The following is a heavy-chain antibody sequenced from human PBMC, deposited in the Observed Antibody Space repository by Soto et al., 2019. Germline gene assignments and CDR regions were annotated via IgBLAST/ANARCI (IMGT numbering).Heavy chain of an antibody. CDR2: TYYRSKWYN. Sequence: PSQTLSLTCAISGNSVSSNSAAWNWIRQSPSRGLEWLGRTYYRSKWYNDYAVSVKSRITINPDTSKNQFSLQLNSVTPEDTAVYYCASSAGHSGYDSGLVFDYWGQGTLVTVSS. V-gene: IGHV6-1*01. D-gene: IGHD5-12*01. CDR3: ASSAGHSGYDSGLVFDY. J-gene: IGHJ4*02. CDR1: GNSVSSNSAA.